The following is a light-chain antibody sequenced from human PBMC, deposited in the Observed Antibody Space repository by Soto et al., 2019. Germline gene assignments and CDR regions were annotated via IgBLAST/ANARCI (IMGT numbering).Light chain of an antibody. V-gene: IGKV3-20*01. CDR1: QSVRSNY. Sequence: EIVLTQSPGTLSLSSGERATLSYRASQSVRSNYLAWYQQKPGQAPRLLIYGASSRATGIPDRFGGSGSGTDVTLTISRLEPEDFAVYYWQQYASSPLTFGGGTKVEIK. CDR2: GAS. CDR3: QQYASSPLT. J-gene: IGKJ4*01.